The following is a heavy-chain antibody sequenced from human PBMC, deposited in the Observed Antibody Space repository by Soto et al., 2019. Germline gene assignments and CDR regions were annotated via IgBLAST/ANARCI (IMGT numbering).Heavy chain of an antibody. J-gene: IGHJ5*02. D-gene: IGHD3-16*01. CDR3: ARSFCRYAVRGNWFDP. V-gene: IGHV4-59*01. Sequence: QVQLQESGPGLVKPSETLSLTCTVSAASSSSFYWSWIRQPPGQGLEWIGYMNNIGRTNYNPALKSRVAITVETSMNQLTLKLTSVIAADTAVYYCARSFCRYAVRGNWFDPWGKGTLVTVSS. CDR2: MNNIGRT. CDR1: AASSSSFY.